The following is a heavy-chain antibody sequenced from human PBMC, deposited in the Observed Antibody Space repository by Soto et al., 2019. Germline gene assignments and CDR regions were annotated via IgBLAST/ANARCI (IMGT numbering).Heavy chain of an antibody. V-gene: IGHV3-23*01. CDR2: VSIGGST. J-gene: IGHJ4*02. D-gene: IGHD2-15*01. CDR3: AKRRGAGGHFDY. Sequence: DVQLLESGGGLVQPEGSLRLSCAASGFTFSSYAMGWVRQGPGKGLEWVAVVSIGGSTHYADSVRGRFTISRDNSKHTLSVQMNTRTAEDTAVYFCAKRRGAGGHFDYWGQGALVTVSS. CDR1: GFTFSSYA.